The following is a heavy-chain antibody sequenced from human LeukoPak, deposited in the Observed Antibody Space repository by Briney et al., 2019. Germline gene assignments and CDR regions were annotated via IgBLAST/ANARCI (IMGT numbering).Heavy chain of an antibody. J-gene: IGHJ5*02. CDR3: ARSDPIVVVPAAIDNWFDP. Sequence: SGTLSLTCTVSGGSISSGDYYWSWIRQPPGKGLEWIGYIYYSGSTYYNPSLKSRVTISVDTSKNRFSLKLSSVTAADTAVYYCARSDPIVVVPAAIDNWFDPWGQGTLVTVSS. CDR2: IYYSGST. CDR1: GGSISSGDYY. V-gene: IGHV4-30-4*02. D-gene: IGHD2-2*01.